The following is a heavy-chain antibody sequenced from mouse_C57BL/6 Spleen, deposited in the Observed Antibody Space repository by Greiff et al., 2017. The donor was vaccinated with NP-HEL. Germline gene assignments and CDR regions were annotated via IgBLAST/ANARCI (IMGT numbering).Heavy chain of an antibody. V-gene: IGHV5-9-1*02. Sequence: EVQGVESGAGLVKPGGSLKLSCAASGFTFSSYAMSWVRQTPEKRLEWVAYISSGGDYIYYADTVQGRFPISRDNARNTLNLQMSSLKSEDTAMYYCTRDGTEGFAYWGQGTLVTVSA. CDR1: GFTFSSYA. CDR3: TRDGTEGFAY. CDR2: ISSGGDYI. D-gene: IGHD4-1*01. J-gene: IGHJ3*01.